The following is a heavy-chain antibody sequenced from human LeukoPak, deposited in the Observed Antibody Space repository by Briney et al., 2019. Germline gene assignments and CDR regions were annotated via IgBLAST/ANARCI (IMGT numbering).Heavy chain of an antibody. V-gene: IGHV3-48*02. CDR3: ARRGAYGSGTYYNAFDI. Sequence: GGSLRLSCAASGFTFSSYNVNWVRQPPGKGLEWVSYISSSPTTTYYAYSVKGRFTISRDNAKNSLYLQMNSLRDEDTAVYYCARRGAYGSGTYYNAFDIWGQGTVVTVSS. D-gene: IGHD3-10*01. CDR1: GFTFSSYN. CDR2: ISSSPTTT. J-gene: IGHJ3*02.